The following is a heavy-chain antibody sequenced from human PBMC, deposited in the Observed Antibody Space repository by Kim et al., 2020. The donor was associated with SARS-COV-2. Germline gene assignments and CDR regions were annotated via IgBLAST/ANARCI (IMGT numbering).Heavy chain of an antibody. J-gene: IGHJ6*01. CDR1: GFTFSSYA. CDR3: ARKGYSSSWKTYYGMDV. Sequence: GGSLRLSCAASGFTFSSYAMHWVRQAPGKGLEWVAVISYDGSNKYYADSVKGRFIISRDNSKNTLYLQMNSLRAEDTAVYYCARKGYSSSWKTYYGMDV. D-gene: IGHD6-13*01. V-gene: IGHV3-30*04. CDR2: ISYDGSNK.